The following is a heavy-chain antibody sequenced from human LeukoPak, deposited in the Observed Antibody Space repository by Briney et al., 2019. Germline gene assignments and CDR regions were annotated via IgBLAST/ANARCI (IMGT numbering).Heavy chain of an antibody. CDR1: GGSISSSNW. J-gene: IGHJ6*03. V-gene: IGHV4-4*02. Sequence: SETLSLTCAVSGGSISSSNWWNWVRQTPGKGLEWIGYIYYSGSTNYNPSLKSRVTISVDTSKNQFSLKLSSVTAADTAVYYCARVTYSSSWHHYYYYYMDVWGKGTTVTISS. CDR3: ARVTYSSSWHHYYYYYMDV. CDR2: IYYSGST. D-gene: IGHD6-13*01.